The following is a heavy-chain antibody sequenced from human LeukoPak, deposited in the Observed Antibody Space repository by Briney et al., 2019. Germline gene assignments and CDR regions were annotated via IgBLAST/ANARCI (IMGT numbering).Heavy chain of an antibody. Sequence: PSETLSPTCAVSGYSISSGYYWGWIRQPPGKGLEWIGSIYHSGSTYYNPSLKSRVTISVDTSKNQFSLKLSSVTAADTAVYYCARDIVVVPAAMRGWFDPWGQGTLVTVSS. V-gene: IGHV4-38-2*02. D-gene: IGHD2-2*01. CDR1: GYSISSGYY. CDR3: ARDIVVVPAAMRGWFDP. J-gene: IGHJ5*02. CDR2: IYHSGST.